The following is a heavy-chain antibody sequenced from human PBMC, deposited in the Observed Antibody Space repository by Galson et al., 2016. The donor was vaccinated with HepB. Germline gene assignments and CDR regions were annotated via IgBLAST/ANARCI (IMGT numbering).Heavy chain of an antibody. CDR2: ISAYNGNT. J-gene: IGHJ6*02. CDR3: ARDGDSSGWYKDYYYGMDV. Sequence: SVKVSCKASGYTFTSFGISWVRQAPGQGLEWMGWISAYNGNTKYAQKVQGRVTMTTETSTNTAYMELRSLRSDDTAMYFCARDGDSSGWYKDYYYGMDVWGQGTTVTVSS. V-gene: IGHV1-18*01. CDR1: GYTFTSFG. D-gene: IGHD6-19*01.